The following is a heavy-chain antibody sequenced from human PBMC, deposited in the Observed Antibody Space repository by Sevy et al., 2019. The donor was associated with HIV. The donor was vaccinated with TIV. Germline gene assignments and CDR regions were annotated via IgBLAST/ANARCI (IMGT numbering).Heavy chain of an antibody. CDR2: IYHTGST. CDR1: GGSISYYY. D-gene: IGHD1-26*01. J-gene: IGHJ6*02. CDR3: ARVGSWGRDYYYGMDV. Sequence: SETLSLTCSVSGGSISYYYWSWIRQPPGKGLEWIGYIYHTGSTNYNPSLKSRVTMSVDTSKNQFSLKLSSVTAADTAVYYCARVGSWGRDYYYGMDVWGQGTTVTVSS. V-gene: IGHV4-59*12.